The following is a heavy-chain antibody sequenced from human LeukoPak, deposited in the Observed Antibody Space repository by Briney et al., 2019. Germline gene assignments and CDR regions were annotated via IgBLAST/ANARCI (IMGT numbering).Heavy chain of an antibody. Sequence: SETLSLTCTVSGGSISISSYYWGWIRQPPGKGLEWIGSIYYSGSTYYNPSLKSRVTISVDTSKNQFSLKLSSVTAADTAVYYCAREGHCSGGSCYVYYYYYYMDVWGKGTTVTVSS. CDR1: GGSISISSYY. CDR2: IYYSGST. D-gene: IGHD2-15*01. V-gene: IGHV4-39*02. CDR3: AREGHCSGGSCYVYYYYYYMDV. J-gene: IGHJ6*03.